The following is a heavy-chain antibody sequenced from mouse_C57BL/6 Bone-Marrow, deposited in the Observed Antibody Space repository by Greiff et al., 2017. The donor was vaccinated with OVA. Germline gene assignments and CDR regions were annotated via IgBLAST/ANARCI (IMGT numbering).Heavy chain of an antibody. J-gene: IGHJ4*01. V-gene: IGHV5-4*01. Sequence: EVHLVESGGGLVKPGGSLKLSCAASGFTFSSYAMSWVRQTPEKRLEWVATISDGGSYTYYPDNVKGRFTISRDNAKNNLYLQMSHLKSEDTAMYYCARAGWSYWGQGTSVTVSS. CDR3: ARAGWSY. CDR2: ISDGGSYT. CDR1: GFTFSSYA. D-gene: IGHD2-3*01.